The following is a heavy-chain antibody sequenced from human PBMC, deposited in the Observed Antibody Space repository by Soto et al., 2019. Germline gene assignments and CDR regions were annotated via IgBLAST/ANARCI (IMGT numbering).Heavy chain of an antibody. J-gene: IGHJ6*02. CDR2: INPSDGRT. V-gene: IGHV1-46*01. CDR1: GYTFSNYN. Sequence: ASVKVSCKASGYTFSNYNMHWVRQAPGQGLEWMGIINPSDGRTTYAQKFQGRVTITRDMSTSTAYMELSSLRSEDMAVYYCAASDPALLWFGAPYGMDVWGQGTTVTVSS. CDR3: AASDPALLWFGAPYGMDV. D-gene: IGHD3-10*01.